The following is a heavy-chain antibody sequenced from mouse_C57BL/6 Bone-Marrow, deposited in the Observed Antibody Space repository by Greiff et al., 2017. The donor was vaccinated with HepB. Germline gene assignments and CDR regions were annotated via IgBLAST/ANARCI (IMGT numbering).Heavy chain of an antibody. J-gene: IGHJ4*01. Sequence: QVQLQQSGPELVKPGASVKISCKASGYAISSSWMNWVKQRPGKGLEWIGRIYPGDGDTNYNGKFKGKATLTADKSSSTAYMQLSSLTSEDSAVYFCANVFYAMDYWGQGTSVTVSS. CDR1: GYAISSSW. CDR2: IYPGDGDT. V-gene: IGHV1-82*01. CDR3: ANVFYAMDY.